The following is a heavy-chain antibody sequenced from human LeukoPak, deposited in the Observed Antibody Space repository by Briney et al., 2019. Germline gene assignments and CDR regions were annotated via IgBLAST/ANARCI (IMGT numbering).Heavy chain of an antibody. J-gene: IGHJ3*02. Sequence: GESLKISCKGSGYSFTSYWIGWVRQMPGKGLEWMGIIYPGDSDTRYSPSLQGQVTISADKSISTAYLQWSSLKASDTAMYYCARRRLVATIFDAFDIWGQGTMVTVSS. V-gene: IGHV5-51*01. CDR2: IYPGDSDT. CDR1: GYSFTSYW. D-gene: IGHD5-12*01. CDR3: ARRRLVATIFDAFDI.